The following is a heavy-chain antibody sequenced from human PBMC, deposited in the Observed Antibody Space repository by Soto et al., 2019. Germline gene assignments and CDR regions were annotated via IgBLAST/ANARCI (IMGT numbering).Heavy chain of an antibody. V-gene: IGHV1-3*01. CDR3: ARPPRAYYYDSSGYPQRVPYEEYFQH. CDR2: INAGNGNT. J-gene: IGHJ1*01. Sequence: ASVKVSCKASGYTFTSYAMHWVRQAPGQRLEWMGWINAGNGNTKYSQKFQGRVTITRDTSASTAYMELSSLRSEDTAVYYCARPPRAYYYDSSGYPQRVPYEEYFQHWGQGTLVTVYS. CDR1: GYTFTSYA. D-gene: IGHD3-22*01.